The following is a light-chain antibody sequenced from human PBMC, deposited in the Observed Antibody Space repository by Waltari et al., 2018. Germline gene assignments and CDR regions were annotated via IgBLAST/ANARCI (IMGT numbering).Light chain of an antibody. Sequence: DIQMTQSPSSLSASVGDRVTITCRASQNIDGFLHWYQHKPGKAPKLLIYDASNLQVGVPSRFSGGGSGTDFTFTISSLQPGDIATYYCQQHDNLPLTFGGGTKVEIK. CDR2: DAS. J-gene: IGKJ4*01. V-gene: IGKV1-33*01. CDR3: QQHDNLPLT. CDR1: QNIDGF.